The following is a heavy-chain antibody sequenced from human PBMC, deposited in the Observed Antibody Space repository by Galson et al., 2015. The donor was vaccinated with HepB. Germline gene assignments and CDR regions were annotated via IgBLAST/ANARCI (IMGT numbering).Heavy chain of an antibody. CDR1: GGSISSSSYY. D-gene: IGHD2-21*02. J-gene: IGHJ5*02. CDR3: WGRTAYNWFDP. Sequence: LSLTCTVSGGSISSSSYYWGWIRQPPGKGLEWIGSIYYSGSTYYNPSLKSRVTISVDTSKNQFSLKLSSVTAADTAVYYCWGRTAYNWFDPWGQGTLVTVSS. CDR2: IYYSGST. V-gene: IGHV4-39*01.